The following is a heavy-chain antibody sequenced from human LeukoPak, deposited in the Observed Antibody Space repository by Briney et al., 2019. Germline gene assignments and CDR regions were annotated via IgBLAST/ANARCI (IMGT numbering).Heavy chain of an antibody. CDR1: GFTFSSYA. D-gene: IGHD6-6*01. CDR3: AKVPMAARPPVGYFDY. J-gene: IGHJ4*02. CDR2: ISGSGGST. Sequence: GGSLRLSCAASGFTFSSYAMSWVRQAPGKGLEWVSAISGSGGSTYYADSVKGRFTISRDNSKNTLYLQMNSLRAEDTAVYYCAKVPMAARPPVGYFDYWGQGTLVTVPS. V-gene: IGHV3-23*01.